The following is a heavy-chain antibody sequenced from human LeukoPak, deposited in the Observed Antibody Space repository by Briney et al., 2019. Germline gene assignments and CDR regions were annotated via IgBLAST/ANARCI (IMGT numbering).Heavy chain of an antibody. V-gene: IGHV4-4*07. CDR3: ARETSNQRYYYDSSASDV. D-gene: IGHD3-22*01. CDR1: GGSISSYY. Sequence: SETLSLTCTVSGGSISSYYWSWIRQPAGKGLEWIGRIYTSGSTNYNPSLKSRVTMSVDTSKNQFSLKLSSVTAADTAVYYCARETSNQRYYYDSSASDVWGQGTTVTVSS. J-gene: IGHJ6*02. CDR2: IYTSGST.